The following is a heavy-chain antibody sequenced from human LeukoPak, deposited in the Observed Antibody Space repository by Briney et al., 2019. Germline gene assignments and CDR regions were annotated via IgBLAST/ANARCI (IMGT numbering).Heavy chain of an antibody. D-gene: IGHD3-16*01. Sequence: GGSLRLSCAASGFTFSSYAMSWVRQAPGKGLEWVSYISSSGSTIYYADSVKGRFTISRDNAKNSLYLQMNSLRAEDTAVYYCARAWGSGPFDYWGQGTLVTVSS. CDR2: ISSSGSTI. V-gene: IGHV3-48*03. CDR3: ARAWGSGPFDY. CDR1: GFTFSSYA. J-gene: IGHJ4*02.